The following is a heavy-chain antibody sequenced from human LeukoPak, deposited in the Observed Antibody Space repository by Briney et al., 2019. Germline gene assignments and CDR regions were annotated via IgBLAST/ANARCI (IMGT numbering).Heavy chain of an antibody. CDR3: AKDQPEAGDY. Sequence: GGSLRLSCAAPGFSFSSNWMGWVRQAPGKGLEWVAHIKRDGSQKYYLDSVKGRFTISRDNSKNTLYLQMNSLRAEDTAVYYCAKDQPEAGDYWGQGTLVTVSS. D-gene: IGHD6-19*01. CDR2: IKRDGSQK. J-gene: IGHJ4*02. V-gene: IGHV3-7*03. CDR1: GFSFSSNW.